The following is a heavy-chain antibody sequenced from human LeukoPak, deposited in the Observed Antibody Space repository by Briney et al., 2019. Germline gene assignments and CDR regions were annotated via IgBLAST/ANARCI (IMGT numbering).Heavy chain of an antibody. D-gene: IGHD5-24*01. Sequence: SETLSLTCTVSGGSISSYYWSWLRQPPGKGLEWIGYIYYSGSTNYNPSLKSRVTISVDTSKNQFSLKLSSVTAADTAVYYCAAGSKGGYNWDYWGQGTLVTVSS. CDR1: GGSISSYY. J-gene: IGHJ4*02. CDR2: IYYSGST. V-gene: IGHV4-59*01. CDR3: AAGSKGGYNWDY.